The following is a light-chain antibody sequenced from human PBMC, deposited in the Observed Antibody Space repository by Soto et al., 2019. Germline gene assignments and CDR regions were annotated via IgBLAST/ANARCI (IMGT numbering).Light chain of an antibody. V-gene: IGLV2-14*01. CDR1: SSDVGGYNY. CDR2: EVS. J-gene: IGLJ3*02. Sequence: QSALTQPASVSGSPGQSITISCTGTSSDVGGYNYVSWYQQHPGKAPKLMIYEVSNRPSGVSNRFSASKSATSASLAISGLRSDDEADYYCGAWDDSLSGWVFGGGTKLTVL. CDR3: GAWDDSLSGWV.